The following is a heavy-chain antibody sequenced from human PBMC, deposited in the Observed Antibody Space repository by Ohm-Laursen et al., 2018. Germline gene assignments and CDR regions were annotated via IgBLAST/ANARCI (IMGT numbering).Heavy chain of an antibody. CDR3: ARDGGYNYPFDI. V-gene: IGHV1-69*04. CDR2: FSPVLGTG. J-gene: IGHJ4*02. D-gene: IGHD5-24*01. CDR1: GGIFRSYA. Sequence: GASVKVSCKASGGIFRSYAVSWVRQAPGRGLEWMGRFSPVLGTGNNAREFQGRVTITVDKSTSTAYMELSDLRSEDTAVYYCARDGGYNYPFDIWGQGTLVTVSS.